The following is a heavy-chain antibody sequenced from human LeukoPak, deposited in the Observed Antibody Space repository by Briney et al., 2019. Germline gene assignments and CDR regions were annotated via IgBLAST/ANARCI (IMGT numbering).Heavy chain of an antibody. CDR2: TYYRPKWYN. J-gene: IGHJ3*02. CDR3: ARAYCSSTSCYYAFDI. D-gene: IGHD2-2*01. Sequence: SQTLSLTCAISGDSVSSNSAAWNWIRQSPSRGLEWLGRTYYRPKWYNDYAVSVKSRITINPDTSKNQCSLQLNSVTPEDTAVYYCARAYCSSTSCYYAFDIWGQGTMVTVSS. CDR1: GDSVSSNSAA. V-gene: IGHV6-1*01.